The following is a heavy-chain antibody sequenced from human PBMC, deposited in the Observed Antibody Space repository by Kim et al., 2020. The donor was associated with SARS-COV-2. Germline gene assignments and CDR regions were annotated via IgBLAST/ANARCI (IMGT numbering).Heavy chain of an antibody. CDR3: VRYGGNYGAVH. CDR1: GFTFSDFA. Sequence: GGSLRLSCSASGFTFSDFAIHWVRRAPGMGLQYVSATTRDGDGSFYADSVKDRFTIFRDNSKNTLFLQMSGLRVEDTAVYYCVRYGGNYGAVHWGQGTLVTVPS. D-gene: IGHD3-16*01. CDR2: TTRDGDGS. V-gene: IGHV3-64D*06. J-gene: IGHJ4*02.